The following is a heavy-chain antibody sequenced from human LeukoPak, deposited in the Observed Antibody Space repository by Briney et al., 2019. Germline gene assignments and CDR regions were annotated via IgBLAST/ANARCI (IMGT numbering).Heavy chain of an antibody. Sequence: GRSLRLSCAASGFIFSGYGMHWVRQAPGKGLEWVSSTVSRGTTQYADSVKGRFTVSRDTSKNTLYLQMNSLRADDTAVYYCAKCSTSAYTTGWCNWIDPWGQGTLVTVSS. CDR3: AKCSTSAYTTGWCNWIDP. CDR2: TVSRGTT. CDR1: GFIFSGYG. J-gene: IGHJ5*02. D-gene: IGHD6-19*01. V-gene: IGHV3-23*01.